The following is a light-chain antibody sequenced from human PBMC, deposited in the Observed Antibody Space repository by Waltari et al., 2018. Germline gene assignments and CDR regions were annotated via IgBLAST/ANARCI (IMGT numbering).Light chain of an antibody. CDR2: DVS. CDR1: FSHVGAYHA. Sequence: QSALTQPASVSGSPGQSITFSCPGAFSHVGAYHAVSWYQHLPGRAPKLLIYDVSHRPSGVSDRLSGSKSGNTASLTISGLQPEDEADYYCSSYTTRGTWVFGGGTKLTVL. V-gene: IGLV2-14*03. J-gene: IGLJ3*02. CDR3: SSYTTRGTWV.